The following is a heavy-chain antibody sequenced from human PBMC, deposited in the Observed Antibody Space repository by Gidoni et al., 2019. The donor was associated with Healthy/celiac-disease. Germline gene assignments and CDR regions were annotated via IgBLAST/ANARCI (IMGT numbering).Heavy chain of an antibody. D-gene: IGHD6-25*01. Sequence: VQLVESGGGLVKPGGSLRLSCAASGFTFSNAWMSWVRQAPGKGLEWVGRIKSKTDGGTTDYAAPVKGRFTISRDDSKNTRYLQMNSLKTEDTAVYYCTPDQSFWEMRLPPIDYWGQGTLVTVSS. CDR1: GFTFSNAW. CDR2: IKSKTDGGTT. J-gene: IGHJ4*02. V-gene: IGHV3-15*01. CDR3: TPDQSFWEMRLPPIDY.